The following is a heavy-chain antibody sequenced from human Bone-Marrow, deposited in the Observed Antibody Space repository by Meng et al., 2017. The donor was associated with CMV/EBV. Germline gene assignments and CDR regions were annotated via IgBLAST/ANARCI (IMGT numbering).Heavy chain of an antibody. CDR3: TRGRGSTHKGNWFDP. V-gene: IGHV1-8*02. J-gene: IGHJ5*02. Sequence: ASVKVSCKASGYTFTGYYMHWVRQATGQGLEWMGWMNPNSGNTAYAPKFQGRLTMTRNTSINTAYMDLSSLRSEDTAIYYCTRGRGSTHKGNWFDPWGQGTLVTV. CDR1: GYTFTGYY. D-gene: IGHD3-10*01. CDR2: MNPNSGNT.